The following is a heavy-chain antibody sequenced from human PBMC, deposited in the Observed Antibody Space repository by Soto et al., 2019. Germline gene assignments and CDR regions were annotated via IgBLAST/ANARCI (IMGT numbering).Heavy chain of an antibody. Sequence: QVQLVESGGGVVQPGRSLRLSCAASGFTFSSYGMHWVRQAPGKGLEWVAVIWYDGSNKYYADSVKGRFTISRDNSKNTLYLQMNSLRDEDTAVYYCARGGSSSWYRKAADYWGQGTLVTVSS. J-gene: IGHJ4*02. CDR3: ARGGSSSWYRKAADY. CDR1: GFTFSSYG. D-gene: IGHD6-13*01. CDR2: IWYDGSNK. V-gene: IGHV3-33*01.